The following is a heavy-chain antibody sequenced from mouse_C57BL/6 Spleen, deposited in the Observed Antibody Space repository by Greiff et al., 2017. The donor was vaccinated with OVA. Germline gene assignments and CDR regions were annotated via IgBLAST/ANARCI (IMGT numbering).Heavy chain of an antibody. V-gene: IGHV6-6*01. CDR3: TRGYGSSTGYWYFDV. D-gene: IGHD1-1*01. CDR2: IRNKANNHAT. CDR1: GFTFSDAW. Sequence: EVKVEESGGGLVQPGGSMKLSCAASGFTFSDAWMDWVRQSPEKGLEWVAEIRNKANNHATYYAESVKGRFTISRDDSKSSVYLQMNSLRAEDTGIYYCTRGYGSSTGYWYFDVWGTGTTVTVSS. J-gene: IGHJ1*03.